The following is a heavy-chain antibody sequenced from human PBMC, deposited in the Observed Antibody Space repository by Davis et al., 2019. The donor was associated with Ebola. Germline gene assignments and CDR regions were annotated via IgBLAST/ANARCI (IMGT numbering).Heavy chain of an antibody. D-gene: IGHD3-10*01. CDR2: ISSSSSYI. CDR3: ARDDSYYGSGSPRGEGLMDV. V-gene: IGHV3-21*01. J-gene: IGHJ6*02. Sequence: PGGSLKISCAASGFTFSSYSMNWVRQAPGKGLEWVSSISSSSSYIYYADSVKGRFTISRDNAKNSLYLQMNSLRAEDTAVYYCARDDSYYGSGSPRGEGLMDVWGQGTTVTVSS. CDR1: GFTFSSYS.